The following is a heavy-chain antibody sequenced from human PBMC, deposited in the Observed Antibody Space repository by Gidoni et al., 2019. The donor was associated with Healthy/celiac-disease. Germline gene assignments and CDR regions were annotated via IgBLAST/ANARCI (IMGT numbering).Heavy chain of an antibody. Sequence: EVQLVESGGGLVQPGRSLRLSCAASGFTFDDYAMHWVRQAPGKGLEWVSGISWNSGSIGYADSVKGRFTISRDNAKNSLYLQMNSLRAEDTALYYCAKDTTGIQLAIDYWGQGTLVTVSS. CDR3: AKDTTGIQLAIDY. J-gene: IGHJ4*02. D-gene: IGHD5-18*01. V-gene: IGHV3-9*01. CDR1: GFTFDDYA. CDR2: ISWNSGSI.